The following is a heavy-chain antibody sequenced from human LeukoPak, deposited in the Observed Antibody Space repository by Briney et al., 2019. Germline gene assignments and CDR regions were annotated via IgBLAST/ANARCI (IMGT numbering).Heavy chain of an antibody. CDR3: ARLVAVAGTADAFDI. CDR2: ISAYNGNT. V-gene: IGHV1-18*01. CDR1: GYTFTSYG. Sequence: ASVMVSCKASGYTFTSYGISWVRQAPGQGLEWMGWISAYNGNTNYAQKLQGRVTMTTDTSTSTAYMELRSLRSDDTAVYYCARLVAVAGTADAFDIWGQGTMVTVSS. J-gene: IGHJ3*02. D-gene: IGHD6-19*01.